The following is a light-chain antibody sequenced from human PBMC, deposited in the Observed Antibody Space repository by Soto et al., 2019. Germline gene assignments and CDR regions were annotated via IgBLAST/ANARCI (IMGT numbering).Light chain of an antibody. CDR2: RNN. Sequence: EVPRPPPASGSPRPPGNQSFFRKRPHIGSNYVYWYQQLPGTAPKLLIYRNNQRPSGVPDRFSGSKSGTSASLAISGLRSEDEADYYCAAWDDSLSGYVFGTGTKVTVL. J-gene: IGLJ1*01. CDR1: RPHIGSNY. CDR3: AAWDDSLSGYV. V-gene: IGLV1-47*01.